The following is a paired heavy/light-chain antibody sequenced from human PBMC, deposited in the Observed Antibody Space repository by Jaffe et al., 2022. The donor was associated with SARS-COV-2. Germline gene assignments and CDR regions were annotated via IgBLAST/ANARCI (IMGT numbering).Light chain of an antibody. J-gene: IGLJ3*02. CDR2: EVS. CDR1: SSDVGGYNY. Sequence: QSALTQPASVSGSPGQSITISCTGTSSDVGGYNYVSWYQQHPGKAPKLMIYEVSNRPSGVPDRFSGSKSGNTASLTISGLQAEDEADYYCSSYTSSSTWVFGGGTKLTVL. CDR3: SSYTSSSTWV. V-gene: IGLV2-14*01.
Heavy chain of an antibody. D-gene: IGHD4-17*01. J-gene: IGHJ6*02. V-gene: IGHV3-11*01. Sequence: QVQLVESGGGLVKPGGSLRLSCAASGFTFSDYYMSWIRQAPGKGLEWVSYISSSGSTIYYADSVKGRFTISRDNAKNSLYLQMNSLRAEDTAVYYCARVGYDYGDYAYYYYGMDVWGQGTTVTVSS. CDR1: GFTFSDYY. CDR3: ARVGYDYGDYAYYYYGMDV. CDR2: ISSSGSTI.